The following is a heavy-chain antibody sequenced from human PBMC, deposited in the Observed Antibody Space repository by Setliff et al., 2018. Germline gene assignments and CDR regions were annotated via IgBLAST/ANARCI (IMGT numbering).Heavy chain of an antibody. CDR2: MNPNSGNT. CDR1: GYTFTSYD. Sequence: ASVKVSCKASGYTFTSYDINWVRQATGQGLEWMGWMNPNSGNTGYAQKFQGGVTMTRNTSISTAYMDLSSLRFEDTAVYYCARAQSWSGGPYYFDNWGQGTLVTVSS. CDR3: ARAQSWSGGPYYFDN. J-gene: IGHJ4*02. V-gene: IGHV1-8*02. D-gene: IGHD3-3*01.